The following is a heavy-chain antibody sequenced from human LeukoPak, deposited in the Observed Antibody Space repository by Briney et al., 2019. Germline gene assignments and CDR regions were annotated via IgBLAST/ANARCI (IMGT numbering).Heavy chain of an antibody. CDR3: AKGAWAADGPMGNNFAS. CDR2: IRYDESDK. Sequence: PGGSLRLSCDVSGFTLSDYSMNWVRQAPGKGLEWVAFIRYDESDKYYADSVKGRFTISRDNSKNTLTLQMNSLKTEDTSIYFCAKGAWAADGPMGNNFASWGQGTLVTVSS. CDR1: GFTLSDYS. D-gene: IGHD6-13*01. V-gene: IGHV3-30*02. J-gene: IGHJ4*02.